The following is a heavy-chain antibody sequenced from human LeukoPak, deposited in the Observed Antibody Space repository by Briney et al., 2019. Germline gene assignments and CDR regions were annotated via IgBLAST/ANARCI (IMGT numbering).Heavy chain of an antibody. CDR2: IYYSGST. D-gene: IGHD6-13*01. CDR3: ARDQEGIGMDV. J-gene: IGHJ6*02. CDR1: GGSISSYF. V-gene: IGHV4-59*01. Sequence: SETLSLTCTVSGGSISSYFWSWIRQPPGKGLEWIGYIYYSGSTNYNPSLKSRVTISVDTSKNQFSLKLSSVTAADTAVYYCARDQEGIGMDVWGQGTTVTVSS.